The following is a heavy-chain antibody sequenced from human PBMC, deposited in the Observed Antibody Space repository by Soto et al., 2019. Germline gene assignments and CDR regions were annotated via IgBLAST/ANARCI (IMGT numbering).Heavy chain of an antibody. CDR2: IFYSGST. V-gene: IGHV4-39*01. CDR3: ARQLVTASSHIYYFDY. J-gene: IGHJ4*02. Sequence: QLHLQESGPGLVKASETLSLTCTVSGGSISSSIYYGGWIRQPPEKCLEWIGSIFYSGSTYYNPFLKYRVTISVDTTKNQFTLRRSSVNAADTAMYYCARQLVTASSHIYYFDYCGQGILVTVSS. CDR1: GGSISSSIYY. D-gene: IGHD2-21*02.